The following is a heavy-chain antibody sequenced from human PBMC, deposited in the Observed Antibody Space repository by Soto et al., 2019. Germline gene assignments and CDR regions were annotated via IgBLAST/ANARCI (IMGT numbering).Heavy chain of an antibody. V-gene: IGHV3-30-3*01. Sequence: QVQLVESGGGVVQPGRSLRLSCAASGFTFSNYSMHWVRQAPGKGLEWVAVISYDGSNKYYADSVKGRFTISRDNSKNTLSLQMNSLRAEDTAVYYCAREAGVYGSGSYGMDVWGQGTTVTVSS. D-gene: IGHD3-10*01. CDR3: AREAGVYGSGSYGMDV. J-gene: IGHJ6*02. CDR1: GFTFSNYS. CDR2: ISYDGSNK.